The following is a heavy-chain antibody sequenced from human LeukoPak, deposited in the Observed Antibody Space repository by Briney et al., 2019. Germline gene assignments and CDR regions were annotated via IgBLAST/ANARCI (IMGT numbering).Heavy chain of an antibody. CDR3: ARGWSIAALYFDY. V-gene: IGHV4-59*01. J-gene: IGHJ4*02. CDR1: GRSFSSYY. CDR2: IYYSGST. D-gene: IGHD6-6*01. Sequence: SESLSLTCTVAGRSFSSYYWSWVRQPPGEGLEWIGYIYYSGSTNFTPSLKSRVTISVDTSKNPSSLKLSSVTAADTAVYYCARGWSIAALYFDYWGQGTLVTVSS.